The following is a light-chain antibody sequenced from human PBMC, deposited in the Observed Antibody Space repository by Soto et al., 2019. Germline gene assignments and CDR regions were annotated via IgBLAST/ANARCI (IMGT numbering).Light chain of an antibody. V-gene: IGKV1-33*01. CDR2: DAS. Sequence: DIQMTQSPSSLSASVGDRVTITCQAHNDNNKNLIWYQQKPGQAPKLLIYDASDLETGVPSRFSGSGSGTGFTFTISSLQPEDFATYYCQQYESLPLTFGQGTRLEIK. CDR1: NDNNKN. J-gene: IGKJ5*01. CDR3: QQYESLPLT.